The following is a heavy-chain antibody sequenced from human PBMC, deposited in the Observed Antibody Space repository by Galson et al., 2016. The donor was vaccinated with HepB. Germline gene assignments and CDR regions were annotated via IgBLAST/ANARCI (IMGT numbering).Heavy chain of an antibody. V-gene: IGHV3-23*01. CDR1: GFTFSIYS. Sequence: LRLSCAASGFTFSIYSMVWVRQAPGKGLEWVSDITGSGAKTYYADSVKGRFTISRDNSKNTLYLQMNSLRVEDTAVYYCVKWTRSSLFDPWGQGTLVTVSS. CDR3: VKWTRSSLFDP. CDR2: ITGSGAKT. D-gene: IGHD6-6*01. J-gene: IGHJ5*02.